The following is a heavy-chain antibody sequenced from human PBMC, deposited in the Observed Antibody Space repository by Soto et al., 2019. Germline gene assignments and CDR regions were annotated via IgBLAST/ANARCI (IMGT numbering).Heavy chain of an antibody. CDR2: IGEGGTAT. J-gene: IGHJ6*02. V-gene: IGHV3-23*01. CDR1: GFTFSSYA. CDR3: ARYIPGVRYYGMDV. D-gene: IGHD2-2*01. Sequence: EVQLLESGGGLVQPGGSLRLSCAASGFTFSSYAMKWVRQAPGKGLEWVSLIGEGGTATYYADSVKGRFTISRDNSGNTLFLEMYSLRAEDTAVYYCARYIPGVRYYGMDVWGQGTTVTVSS.